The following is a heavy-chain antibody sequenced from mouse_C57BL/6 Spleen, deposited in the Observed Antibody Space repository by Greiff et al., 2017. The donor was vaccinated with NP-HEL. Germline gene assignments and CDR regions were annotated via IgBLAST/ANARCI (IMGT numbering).Heavy chain of an antibody. J-gene: IGHJ2*01. V-gene: IGHV10-1*01. CDR3: VRGEYYRGFDY. CDR2: IRSKSNNYAT. Sequence: EVMLVESGGGLVQPKGSLKLSCAASGFSFNTYAMNWVRQAPGKGLEWVARIRSKSNNYATYYADSVKDRFTISRDDSESMLYLQMNNLKTEDTAMYYCVRGEYYRGFDYWGQGTTLTVSS. CDR1: GFSFNTYA. D-gene: IGHD2-12*01.